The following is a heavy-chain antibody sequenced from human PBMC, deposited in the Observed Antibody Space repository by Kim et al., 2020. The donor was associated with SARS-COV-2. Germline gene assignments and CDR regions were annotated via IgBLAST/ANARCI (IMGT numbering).Heavy chain of an antibody. J-gene: IGHJ3*01. CDR2: YT. CDR3: ARRRASGAYDL. Sequence: YTNYNPSFQGHVSISVDRSLTTAYLQWSSLKAADNAMYYCARRRASGAYDLWGQGTMVTVSS. V-gene: IGHV5-10-1*01. D-gene: IGHD3-10*01.